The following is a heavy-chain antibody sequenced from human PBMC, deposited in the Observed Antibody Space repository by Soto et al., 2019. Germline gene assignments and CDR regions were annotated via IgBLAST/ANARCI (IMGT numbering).Heavy chain of an antibody. Sequence: GEVKQISKKGSWDNITSSWSGRVRQKNKKGLEWMGIIYPGDSDTRYSPSFQGQVTISADKSISTAYLQWSSLKASDTAMYYCARLSSYGSGSYHWYYYYYYMDVWGKGTMVTVSS. V-gene: IGHV5-51*01. CDR3: ARLSSYGSGSYHWYYYYYYMDV. CDR1: WDNITSSW. J-gene: IGHJ6*03. CDR2: IYPGDSDT. D-gene: IGHD3-10*01.